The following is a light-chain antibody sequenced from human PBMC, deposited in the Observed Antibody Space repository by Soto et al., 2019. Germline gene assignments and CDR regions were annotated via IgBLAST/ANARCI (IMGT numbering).Light chain of an antibody. CDR2: GAS. CDR1: QSFSSN. V-gene: IGKV3-15*01. J-gene: IGKJ4*01. Sequence: EIVMTQSPATLSVSPGERATLSCRASQSFSSNLAWYQQKPGQAPRLLIYGASTRATGVPARFSGSGSGTEFTLTISSLEPEDFAVYYCQQRSNWPLTFGGGTKVDIK. CDR3: QQRSNWPLT.